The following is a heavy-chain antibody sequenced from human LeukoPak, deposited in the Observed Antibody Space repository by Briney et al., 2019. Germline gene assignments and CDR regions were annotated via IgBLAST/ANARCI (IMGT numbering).Heavy chain of an antibody. Sequence: PSETLSLTCTVSGGSISSYYWSWIRQPAGKGLEWIGRIYTSGSTDYNPSLKSRVTVSVDTSKNQFSLKLSSVTAADTAVYYCARMSYYYDSSGYDAYAFDIWGQGTMVTVSS. J-gene: IGHJ3*02. V-gene: IGHV4-4*07. CDR1: GGSISSYY. D-gene: IGHD3-22*01. CDR3: ARMSYYYDSSGYDAYAFDI. CDR2: IYTSGST.